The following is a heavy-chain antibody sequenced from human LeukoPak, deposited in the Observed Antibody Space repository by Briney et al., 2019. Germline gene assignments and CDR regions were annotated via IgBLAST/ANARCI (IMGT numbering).Heavy chain of an antibody. D-gene: IGHD2-21*02. V-gene: IGHV3-23*01. Sequence: GGSLRLSCAASGFTFSTYAMSWARQAPGKGLEWVSGISGNSGRTLYTDSVKGRFAISRDNSKNMLYLQMNSLRVEDTAVYYCAKDTQRLYSVTALDYWGQGTLVTVSS. J-gene: IGHJ4*02. CDR3: AKDTQRLYSVTALDY. CDR1: GFTFSTYA. CDR2: ISGNSGRT.